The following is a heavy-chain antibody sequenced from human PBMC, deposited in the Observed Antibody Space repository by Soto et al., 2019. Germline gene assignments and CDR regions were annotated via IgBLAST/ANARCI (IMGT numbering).Heavy chain of an antibody. J-gene: IGHJ4*02. CDR1: GFSLTTDGEG. CDR3: AHSRNLITEDAQVWDFDY. CDR2: IYWDDDE. Sequence: QITLKESGPTLVKPAQTLALTCSFCGFSLTTDGEGVGWVRQPPGEALEWLALIYWDDDERYSPSLKTRLTITKDPSKNQVVLLMTNMDPVDTSTYYCAHSRNLITEDAQVWDFDYWGQGTLVTVSS. V-gene: IGHV2-5*02. D-gene: IGHD3-10*01.